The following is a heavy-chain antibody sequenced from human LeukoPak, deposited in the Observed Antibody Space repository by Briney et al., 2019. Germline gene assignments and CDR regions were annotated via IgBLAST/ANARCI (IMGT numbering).Heavy chain of an antibody. D-gene: IGHD6-19*01. J-gene: IGHJ3*02. CDR1: GYTFTGYY. V-gene: IGHV1-2*04. Sequence: ASVKVSCKASGYTFTGYYMHWVRQAPGQGLEWMGWINPNSGGTNYAQKFQGWVTMTRDTSISTAYMELSRLRSDDTAVYYCARRSGLAVNDAFDIWGQGTMVTVSS. CDR3: ARRSGLAVNDAFDI. CDR2: INPNSGGT.